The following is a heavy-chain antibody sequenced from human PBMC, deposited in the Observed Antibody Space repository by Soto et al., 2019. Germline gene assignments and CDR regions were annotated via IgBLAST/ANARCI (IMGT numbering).Heavy chain of an antibody. CDR3: GRDDLRNGVAV. J-gene: IGHJ6*02. V-gene: IGHV3-7*01. CDR2: IKGDGSEK. D-gene: IGHD3-3*01. Sequence: GSLRLSCEASGFTFSDFWMSWVRQAPGKGLEWVANIKGDGSEKRYVDSVRGRFTISRDNAKNSVYLQMNSLRADDTALYYCGRDDLRNGVAVWGQGSSVPVSS. CDR1: GFTFSDFW.